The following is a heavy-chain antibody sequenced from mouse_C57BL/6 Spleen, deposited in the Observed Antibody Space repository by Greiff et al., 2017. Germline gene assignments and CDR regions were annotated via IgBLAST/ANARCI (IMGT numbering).Heavy chain of an antibody. J-gene: IGHJ1*03. CDR1: GYTFTSYW. CDR2: INPSNGGT. CDR3: GRGDYYPPGYFDV. Sequence: VQLQQPGPELVKPGASVKLSCKASGYTFTSYWMHWVKQRPGQGLEWIGNINPSNGGTNYNQKFKSKATLTVDKSSSTAYMQLSSLTSEDSAGYYWGRGDYYPPGYFDVWGTGTTVTVSS. V-gene: IGHV1-53*01. D-gene: IGHD1-1*01.